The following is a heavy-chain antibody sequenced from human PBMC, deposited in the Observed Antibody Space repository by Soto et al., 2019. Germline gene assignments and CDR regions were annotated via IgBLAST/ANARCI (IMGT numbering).Heavy chain of an antibody. CDR2: TDYRSNWYN. CDR3: ARGSYYSGWV. V-gene: IGHV6-1*01. Sequence: SPTLSLPCAISGDRVSRTSTAGSWIRQSPSRGLEWLGRTDYRSNWYNDYAVSVKSRITISPDTSKNQFSLQLTSVTPEDTAVYYCARGSYYSGWVWGQGPRVTVPQ. D-gene: IGHD6-19*01. CDR1: GDRVSRTSTA. J-gene: IGHJ4*02.